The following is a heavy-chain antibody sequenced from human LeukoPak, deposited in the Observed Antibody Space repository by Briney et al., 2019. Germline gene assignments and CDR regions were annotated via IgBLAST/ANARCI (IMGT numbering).Heavy chain of an antibody. J-gene: IGHJ3*02. Sequence: ASVKVSCKPSGYTFTSYDINWVRQATGQGLEWMGWMNPNSGNTGYAQKFQGRVTITRNTSISTAYMELSSLRSEDTAVYYCARGELQLWFNRWEDAFDIWGQGTMVTVSS. V-gene: IGHV1-8*03. CDR2: MNPNSGNT. D-gene: IGHD5-18*01. CDR1: GYTFTSYD. CDR3: ARGELQLWFNRWEDAFDI.